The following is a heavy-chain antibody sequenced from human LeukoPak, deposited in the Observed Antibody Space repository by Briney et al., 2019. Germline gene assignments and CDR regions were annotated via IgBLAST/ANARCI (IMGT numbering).Heavy chain of an antibody. D-gene: IGHD3-22*01. J-gene: IGHJ4*02. V-gene: IGHV3-21*01. CDR1: GFTFSSYS. CDR3: ARDRVLDYYDSSGYDY. CDR2: ISSSSSYI. Sequence: PGGSLRLSCAASGFTFSSYSMNWVRQAPGKGLEWVSSISSSSSYIYYADSVEGRFTISRDNAKNSLYLQMNSLRAEDTAVYYCARDRVLDYYDSSGYDYWGQGTLVTVSS.